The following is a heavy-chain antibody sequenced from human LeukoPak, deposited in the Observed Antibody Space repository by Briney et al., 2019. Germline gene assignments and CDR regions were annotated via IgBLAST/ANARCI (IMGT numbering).Heavy chain of an antibody. CDR2: INSDGGTT. D-gene: IGHD4-17*01. CDR1: GFTFSSYW. J-gene: IGHJ6*03. CDR3: ARSTTHPYYNYMDV. V-gene: IGHV3-74*01. Sequence: GGSLRLSCVASGFTFSSYWMHWVRQAPGEGLVWVSRINSDGGTTTYADSVRGRFTISRDNAKNTLYLQMNSLRVEDTAVYYCARSTTHPYYNYMDVWGKGTPVTLSS.